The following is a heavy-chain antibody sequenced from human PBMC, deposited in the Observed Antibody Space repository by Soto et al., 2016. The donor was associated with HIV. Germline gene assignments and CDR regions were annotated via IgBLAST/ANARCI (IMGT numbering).Heavy chain of an antibody. CDR2: INHIGRT. Sequence: VQLQESGPRLVKPSETLSLTCAVSGASISDYYWTWIRQSPEKGLEWIGFINHIGRTNFNPSLESRVTMSVDKSKNQLSLRLSSVTAADTALYYCATYGTSQHGILDYWGQGILVTVSS. D-gene: IGHD4-17*01. CDR3: ATYGTSQHGILDY. V-gene: IGHV4-59*01. CDR1: GASISDYY. J-gene: IGHJ4*02.